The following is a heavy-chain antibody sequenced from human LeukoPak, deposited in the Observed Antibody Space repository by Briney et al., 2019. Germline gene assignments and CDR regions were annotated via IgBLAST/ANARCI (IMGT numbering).Heavy chain of an antibody. CDR1: GGSFSGYY. J-gene: IGHJ5*02. D-gene: IGHD3-10*01. Sequence: SETLSLTCAVYGGSFSGYYWSWIRQPPGKGLEWIGEINHSGSTNYNPSLKSRVTISVDTSKNQFSLKLSSVTAADTAVYYCARTPKYGSGSYYNWFDPWGQGTLVTVSS. CDR3: ARTPKYGSGSYYNWFDP. V-gene: IGHV4-34*01. CDR2: INHSGST.